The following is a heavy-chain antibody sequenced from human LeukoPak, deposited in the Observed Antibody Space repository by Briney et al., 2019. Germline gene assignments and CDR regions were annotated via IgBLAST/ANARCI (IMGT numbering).Heavy chain of an antibody. Sequence: SGTLSLTCTVSGYSISSGYYWGWIRQPPGKGLEWIGSIYHSGSTYYNPSLKSRVTISVDTSKNQFSLKLSSVTAADTAVYYCARVPYSSGWYVYYFDYWGQGTLVTVSS. D-gene: IGHD6-19*01. CDR3: ARVPYSSGWYVYYFDY. CDR2: IYHSGST. J-gene: IGHJ4*02. CDR1: GYSISSGYY. V-gene: IGHV4-38-2*02.